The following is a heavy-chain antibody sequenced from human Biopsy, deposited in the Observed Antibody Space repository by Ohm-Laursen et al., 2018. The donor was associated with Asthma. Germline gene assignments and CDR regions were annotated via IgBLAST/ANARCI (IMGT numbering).Heavy chain of an antibody. CDR1: GFPFSDYY. D-gene: IGHD1-20*01. V-gene: IGHV3-11*04. Sequence: SLRLSCAASGFPFSDYYMTWMRQAPGKGLEWVSSISSSGSTTYPAESVKGRFTISRDNAQKSLFLQMGSLRAEDTAVYYCAKGRYKWNDGYYGLDVWGQGTTVTVS. CDR2: ISSSGSTT. CDR3: AKGRYKWNDGYYGLDV. J-gene: IGHJ6*02.